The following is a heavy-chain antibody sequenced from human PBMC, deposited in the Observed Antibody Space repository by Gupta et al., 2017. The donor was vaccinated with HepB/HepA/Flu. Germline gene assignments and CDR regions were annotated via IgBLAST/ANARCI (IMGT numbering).Heavy chain of an antibody. D-gene: IGHD1-26*01. V-gene: IGHV4-34*01. CDR3: ARGRSFRIVGATNLDY. J-gene: IGHJ4*02. Sequence: QVQLQQWGAGLLKPSETLSLTCAVYGGSFSGYYWSWIRQPPGKGLEWIGKINHSGSTNYNPSLKSRVTISVDTSKNQFSLKLSSVTAADTAVYYCARGRSFRIVGATNLDYWGQGTLVTVSS. CDR2: INHSGST. CDR1: GGSFSGYY.